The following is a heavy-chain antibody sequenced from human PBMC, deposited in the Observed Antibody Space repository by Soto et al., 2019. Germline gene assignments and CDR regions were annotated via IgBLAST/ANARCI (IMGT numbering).Heavy chain of an antibody. D-gene: IGHD5-18*01. Sequence: QVQLVQSGAEVKKPGSSVKVSCKASGGTFSSYAISWVRQAPGQGLEWMGGIIPIFGTANYAQKFQGRVTITADESRSTGYMELSSLRSEDTVVYYCARPLGYSYGYRVSYYYYGMDVWGQGTTVTVSS. J-gene: IGHJ6*02. CDR1: GGTFSSYA. CDR3: ARPLGYSYGYRVSYYYYGMDV. CDR2: IIPIFGTA. V-gene: IGHV1-69*01.